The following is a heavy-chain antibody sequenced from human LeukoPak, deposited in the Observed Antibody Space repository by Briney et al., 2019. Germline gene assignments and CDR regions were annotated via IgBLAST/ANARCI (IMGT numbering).Heavy chain of an antibody. Sequence: GESLKIFCKGSGYTFSNYWIGWVRQMPGKGLEWMGIIYPGDSDTTYSPSLQGQVTISADTSINTAYLQWSSLRASDTAMYYCATSESQTRFDYWGQGTPVTVSS. J-gene: IGHJ4*02. D-gene: IGHD1/OR15-1a*01. V-gene: IGHV5-51*01. CDR3: ATSESQTRFDY. CDR2: IYPGDSDT. CDR1: GYTFSNYW.